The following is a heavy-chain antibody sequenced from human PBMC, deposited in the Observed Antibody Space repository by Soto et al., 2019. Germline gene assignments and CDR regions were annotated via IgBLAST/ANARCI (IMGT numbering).Heavy chain of an antibody. D-gene: IGHD3-10*01. CDR2: ISRHNGNT. CDR1: GYVFISYG. CDR3: VRDLDGSGSYYTDY. Sequence: CKASGYVFISYGISWVRQAPGQGLEWMGWISRHNGNTHYAQKFQGRVTMTTDASTSTAYMELRSLRSDDTAVYYCVRDLDGSGSYYTDYWGQGTLVTVSS. J-gene: IGHJ4*02. V-gene: IGHV1-18*01.